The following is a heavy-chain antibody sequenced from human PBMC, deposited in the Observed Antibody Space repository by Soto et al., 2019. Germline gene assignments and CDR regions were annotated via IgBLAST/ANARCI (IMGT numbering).Heavy chain of an antibody. J-gene: IGHJ5*02. CDR2: IYYSGST. Sequence: QVQLQESGPGLVKPSQTLSLTCTVSGGSISSGGYYWSWIRQHPGKGLEWIGSIYYSGSTYYNPSLKRRVTISVDTPKNQFSLKLSSVTAADTAVYYCARVVRDTMIRGLITPPHWFDPWGQGTLVTVSS. D-gene: IGHD3-10*01. CDR3: ARVVRDTMIRGLITPPHWFDP. V-gene: IGHV4-31*03. CDR1: GGSISSGGYY.